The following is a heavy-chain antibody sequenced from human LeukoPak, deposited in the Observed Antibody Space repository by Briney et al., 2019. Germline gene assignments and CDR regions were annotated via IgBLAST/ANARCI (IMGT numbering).Heavy chain of an antibody. J-gene: IGHJ4*02. CDR3: AREESVDTAMVSSPPDY. Sequence: GGSLRLSCAASGFTFSSYAMSWVRQAPGKGLEWVSAISGSGGSTYYADSVKGRFTISRDNSKNTLYLQMNGLRAEDTAVYYCAREESVDTAMVSSPPDYWGQGTLVTVSS. D-gene: IGHD5-18*01. V-gene: IGHV3-23*01. CDR2: ISGSGGST. CDR1: GFTFSSYA.